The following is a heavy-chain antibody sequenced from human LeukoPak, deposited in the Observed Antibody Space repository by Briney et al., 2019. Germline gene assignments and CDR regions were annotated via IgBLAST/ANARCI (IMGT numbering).Heavy chain of an antibody. CDR3: ARDDGDYAHPVDY. J-gene: IGHJ4*02. V-gene: IGHV3-7*01. Sequence: GGSLRLSCAASGFTVSSNYMSWVRQAPGKGLEWVANIKQDGSEKYYVDSVKGRFTISRDNAKNSLYLQMNSLRAEDTAVYYCARDDGDYAHPVDYWGQGTLVTVSS. CDR1: GFTVSSNY. CDR2: IKQDGSEK. D-gene: IGHD4-17*01.